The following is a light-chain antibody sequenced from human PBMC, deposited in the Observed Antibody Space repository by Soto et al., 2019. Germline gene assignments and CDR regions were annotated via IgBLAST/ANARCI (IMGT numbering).Light chain of an antibody. CDR3: QQYGSSPPWS. CDR2: AAS. Sequence: EIVLAQSPGTLSLSPGERATLSCRASQSVSSSYLAWYQQKPGQAPSLLIYAASNRAAGIPDRFSGSGSGTDFTLTISRLEPEDVAVYYCQQYGSSPPWSFGQGTKVEIK. V-gene: IGKV3-20*01. J-gene: IGKJ1*01. CDR1: QSVSSSY.